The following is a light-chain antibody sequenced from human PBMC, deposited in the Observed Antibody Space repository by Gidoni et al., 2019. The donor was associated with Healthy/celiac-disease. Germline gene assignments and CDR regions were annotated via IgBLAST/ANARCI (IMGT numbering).Light chain of an antibody. Sequence: DIQMTQSPSSLSASVGDRVTITCRASQSISNYLAWYQQKPGKVPKLLIYAASTLQSGVPSRFSGSGSGTDFTLTISSLQPEDVATYYCQKYNSAPTFGGXTKVEIK. CDR2: AAS. V-gene: IGKV1-27*01. CDR3: QKYNSAPT. CDR1: QSISNY. J-gene: IGKJ4*01.